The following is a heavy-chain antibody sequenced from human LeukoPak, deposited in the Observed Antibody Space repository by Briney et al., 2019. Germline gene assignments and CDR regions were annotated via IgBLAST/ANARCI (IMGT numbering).Heavy chain of an antibody. J-gene: IGHJ4*02. CDR3: TTDPRRDAPVTTDGFDY. D-gene: IGHD4-17*01. V-gene: IGHV3-15*01. CDR2: IKSKTDGGTT. CDR1: GFTFSNAW. Sequence: PGGSLRLSCAASGFTFSNAWMSWVRQAPGKGLEWVGRIKSKTDGGTTDYAAPVKGRFTISRDDSKNTLYLQMNSLKTEDTAVYYCTTDPRRDAPVTTDGFDYWGQGTLVTVSS.